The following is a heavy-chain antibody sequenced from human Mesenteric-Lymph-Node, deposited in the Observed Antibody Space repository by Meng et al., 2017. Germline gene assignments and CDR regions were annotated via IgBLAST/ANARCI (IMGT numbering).Heavy chain of an antibody. D-gene: IGHD3-22*01. CDR3: ARGDSSGYYVT. CDR2: ISGSGGST. V-gene: IGHV3-23*04. CDR1: VFPFICYA. Sequence: VQLVECAGGLVPPGGSLRLSCAASVFPFICYAMSLVRQAPGKGLEWVSAISGSGGSTYYADSVKGRFTISRDNAKNTLYLQMNSLRAEDTAVYYCARGDSSGYYVTWGQGTLVTVSS. J-gene: IGHJ4*02.